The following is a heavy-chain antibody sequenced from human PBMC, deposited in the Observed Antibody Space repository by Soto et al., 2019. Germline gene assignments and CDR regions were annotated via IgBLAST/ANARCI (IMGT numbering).Heavy chain of an antibody. CDR2: IKSDGTVT. J-gene: IGHJ4*02. Sequence: EVQLVESGGGLVQPGGSLRLSCVVSGITFSTYRMHWVRQAPGKGLVWVSHIKSDGTVTHYTDSVRGRFIISRDNGKYTLFMQMNSLRAEDTAVYYCARENYDFWSGYYLEYWGQGTLVTVSS. D-gene: IGHD3-3*01. CDR1: GITFSTYR. V-gene: IGHV3-74*01. CDR3: ARENYDFWSGYYLEY.